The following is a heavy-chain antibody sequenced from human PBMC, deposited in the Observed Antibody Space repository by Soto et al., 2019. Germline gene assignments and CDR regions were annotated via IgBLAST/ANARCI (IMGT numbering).Heavy chain of an antibody. V-gene: IGHV4-4*02. D-gene: IGHD3-22*01. CDR3: ARHIITMIVGVKIWFDP. CDR2: IYHSGST. CDR1: GGSISSSNW. J-gene: IGHJ5*02. Sequence: SETLSLTCAVSGGSISSSNWWSWVRQPPGKGLEWIGEIYHSGSTNYNPSLNRRITITVDKTKNQFSLKLSSVTASDTAVYYFARHIITMIVGVKIWFDPWCQGTLVTVSS.